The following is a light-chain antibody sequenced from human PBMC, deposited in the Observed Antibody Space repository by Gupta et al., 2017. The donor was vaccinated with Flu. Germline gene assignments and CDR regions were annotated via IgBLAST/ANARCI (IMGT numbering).Light chain of an antibody. Sequence: PSLLAAALGARISITSRASHSISTYLNWYRQKPGKAPKLLIYAASNVQLGVPSRFSGSGSGTDFTLTISGMQPEDVGTYYCQQSYSAPRTFGQGTKLEIK. CDR3: QQSYSAPRT. J-gene: IGKJ1*01. CDR2: AAS. CDR1: HSISTY. V-gene: IGKV1-39*01.